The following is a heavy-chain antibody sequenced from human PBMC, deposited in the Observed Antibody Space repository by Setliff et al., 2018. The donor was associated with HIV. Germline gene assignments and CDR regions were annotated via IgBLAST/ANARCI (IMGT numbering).Heavy chain of an antibody. Sequence: PSETLSLTCNVSGVSMSSHYWSWIRQAPGQPPNKGLEWIGNIYYSGTTNYNPSLESRVTISIDTSKSQFSLKLTSVTTAGTAMYYCAGRGGYNDWYFDYWGQGALVTVSS. CDR1: GVSMSSHY. CDR3: AGRGGYNDWYFDY. D-gene: IGHD5-12*01. J-gene: IGHJ4*02. CDR2: IYYSGTT. V-gene: IGHV4-59*11.